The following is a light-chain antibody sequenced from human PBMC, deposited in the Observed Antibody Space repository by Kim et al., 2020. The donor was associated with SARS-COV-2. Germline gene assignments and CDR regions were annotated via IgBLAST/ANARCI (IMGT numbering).Light chain of an antibody. Sequence: EIVLTQSPGTLSLSPGERATLSCRASHSVSSRYLAWYQLKPGQDPRLLIFGASNWATGVPDRFSGSGSGTDFTLTITSLEPEDVAVYYCQQYGTLPYTFGQGTKVDIK. CDR3: QQYGTLPYT. V-gene: IGKV3-20*01. J-gene: IGKJ2*01. CDR1: HSVSSRY. CDR2: GAS.